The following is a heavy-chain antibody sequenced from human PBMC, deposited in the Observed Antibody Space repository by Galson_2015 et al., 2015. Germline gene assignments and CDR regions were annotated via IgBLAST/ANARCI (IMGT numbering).Heavy chain of an antibody. J-gene: IGHJ4*02. D-gene: IGHD4-17*01. CDR1: GYTFTGYY. V-gene: IGHV1-2*06. CDR2: INPNSGGT. CDR3: ARDRKGYGDYVFSY. Sequence: SVKVSCKASGYTFTGYYMHWVRQAPGQGLGWMGRINPNSGGTNYAQKFQGRVTMTRDTSISTAYMELSRLRSDDTAVYYCARDRKGYGDYVFSYWGQGTLVTVSS.